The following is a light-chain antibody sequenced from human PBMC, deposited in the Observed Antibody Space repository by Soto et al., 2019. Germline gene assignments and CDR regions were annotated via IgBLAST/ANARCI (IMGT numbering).Light chain of an antibody. CDR2: AAS. CDR1: QSISSY. Sequence: IKMTQSPSSLSASVGDRVTITCRASQSISSYLNWYQQKPGKAPKLLIYAASTLQTGVPSRFTGSGSGTDFTLTIISLQPEDYATYFCQQSYSMPYAFGPGTKVDI. J-gene: IGKJ2*01. V-gene: IGKV1-39*01. CDR3: QQSYSMPYA.